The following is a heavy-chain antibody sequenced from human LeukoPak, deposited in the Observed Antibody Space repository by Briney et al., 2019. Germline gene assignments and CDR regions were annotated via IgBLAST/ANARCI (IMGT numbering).Heavy chain of an antibody. CDR3: ARSGAILLNWFDP. CDR2: IYTSGST. V-gene: IGHV4-4*09. CDR1: GGSISSYY. Sequence: SETLSLTCTVSGGSISSYYWSWIRQPPGKGLEWIGYIYTSGSTNYNPSLKSRVTISVDTSKNQFSLKLSSVTAADTAVYYCARSGAILLNWFDPWGQGTLVTVSS. J-gene: IGHJ5*02. D-gene: IGHD1-26*01.